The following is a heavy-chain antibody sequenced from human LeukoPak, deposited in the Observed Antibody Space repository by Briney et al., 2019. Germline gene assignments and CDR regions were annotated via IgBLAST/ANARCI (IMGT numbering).Heavy chain of an antibody. J-gene: IGHJ6*02. Sequence: ASVKVSCKASGYTFTGYYMHWVRQAPGQGLEWMGWINPNSGGTNYARKFQGRVTMTRDTSISTAYMELSRLRSDDTAVYYCARGGSIAVAGIHYYYGMDVWGQGTTVTVSS. V-gene: IGHV1-2*02. CDR1: GYTFTGYY. D-gene: IGHD6-19*01. CDR2: INPNSGGT. CDR3: ARGGSIAVAGIHYYYGMDV.